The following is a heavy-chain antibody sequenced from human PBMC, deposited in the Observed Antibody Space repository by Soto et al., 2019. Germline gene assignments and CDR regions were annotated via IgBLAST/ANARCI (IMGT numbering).Heavy chain of an antibody. V-gene: IGHV4-61*01. CDR2: IYYSGST. CDR3: ARDYYDSSGYIDY. Sequence: QVQLQESGPGLVKPSETLSLTCTVSGGSVSSGSYYWSWIRQPPGKGLEWIGYIYYSGSTNYNPSVKSRVTISVDTSKNQFSLKLSSVTAADTAVYYCARDYYDSSGYIDYWGQGTLVTVSS. CDR1: GGSVSSGSYY. J-gene: IGHJ4*02. D-gene: IGHD3-22*01.